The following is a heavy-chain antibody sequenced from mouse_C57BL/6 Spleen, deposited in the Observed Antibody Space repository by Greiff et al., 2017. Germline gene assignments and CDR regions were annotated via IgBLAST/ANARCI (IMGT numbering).Heavy chain of an antibody. D-gene: IGHD1-1*01. J-gene: IGHJ3*01. CDR3: ARSLITTVVATDAY. CDR1: GYSFTDYN. CDR2: INPNYGTT. V-gene: IGHV1-39*01. Sequence: VQLKQSGPELVKPGASVKISCKASGYSFTDYNMNWVKQSNGKSLEWIGVINPNYGTTSYNQKFKGKATLTVDQSSSTAYMQLNSLTSEDSAVYYCARSLITTVVATDAYWGQGTLVTVSA.